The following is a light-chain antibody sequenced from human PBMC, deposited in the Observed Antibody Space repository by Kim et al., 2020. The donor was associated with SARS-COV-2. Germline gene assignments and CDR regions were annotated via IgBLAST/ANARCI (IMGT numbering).Light chain of an antibody. CDR1: QNIGDW. V-gene: IGKV1-5*03. CDR2: KAS. CDR3: QQYTSYRT. Sequence: SASVEDGVTITCRANQNIGDWLAWYQQKPGEAPKLLIYKASSLEGGVASRFSGSGSETEFTLTISSLQPDDFASYYCQQYTSYRTFGRGTKVDIK. J-gene: IGKJ1*01.